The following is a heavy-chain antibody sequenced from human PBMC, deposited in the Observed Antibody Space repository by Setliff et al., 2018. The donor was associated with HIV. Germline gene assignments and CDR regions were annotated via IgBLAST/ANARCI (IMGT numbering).Heavy chain of an antibody. J-gene: IGHJ4*02. D-gene: IGHD6-13*01. CDR1: GGSMSTYY. CDR2: VYTSGST. CDR3: ARSPSYRSSWEYYFDY. V-gene: IGHV4-4*07. Sequence: SETLSLTCSVSGGSMSTYYWSWIRQPAGKRLEWIGRVYTSGSTIYNPSLRTRVIISVDTSNQFSLRLSSVTAADAAVYYCARSPSYRSSWEYYFDYWGQGILVTVSS.